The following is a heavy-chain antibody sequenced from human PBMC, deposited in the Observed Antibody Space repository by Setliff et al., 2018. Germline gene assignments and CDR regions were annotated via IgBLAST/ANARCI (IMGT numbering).Heavy chain of an antibody. Sequence: PSETLSLTCTVSGGSISSSSYYWGWIRQPPGKGLEWIGSIYYSGSTNYNPSLKSRVTISVDTSKNQFPLKLSSVTAADTAVYYCARDPLTTNRRRAFVIWGQGTMVTVSS. J-gene: IGHJ3*02. CDR2: IYYSGST. V-gene: IGHV4-39*06. D-gene: IGHD4-17*01. CDR1: GGSISSSSYY. CDR3: ARDPLTTNRRRAFVI.